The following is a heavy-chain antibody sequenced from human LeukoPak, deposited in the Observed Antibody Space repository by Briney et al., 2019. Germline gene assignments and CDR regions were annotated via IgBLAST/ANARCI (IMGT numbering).Heavy chain of an antibody. CDR2: ISSYNGNT. J-gene: IGHJ5*02. D-gene: IGHD4-17*01. V-gene: IGHV1-18*01. CDR1: GYTFFNYG. CDR3: ARDESYGDYNNWFDP. Sequence: GASVKVSFKASGYTFFNYGISWGRPAPGQGLEWMGWISSYNGNTNYSQKFQGRVTITTDTSTSTAYMELRSLGSDDTAVYYCARDESYGDYNNWFDPWGQGTLVTVS.